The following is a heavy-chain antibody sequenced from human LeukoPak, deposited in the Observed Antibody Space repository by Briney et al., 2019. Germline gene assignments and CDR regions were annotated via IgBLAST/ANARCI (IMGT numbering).Heavy chain of an antibody. CDR1: GFTFSSYE. V-gene: IGHV3-48*03. Sequence: GGSLRLSCAASGFTFSSYEMNWVRQAPGKGLEWVSYISSSGSTIYYADSVKGRFTISRDNAKNSLYLQMNSLRAEDTAVYYCARANDRYSSSWYWFDPWGQGTLVTVSS. J-gene: IGHJ5*02. D-gene: IGHD6-13*01. CDR3: ARANDRYSSSWYWFDP. CDR2: ISSSGSTI.